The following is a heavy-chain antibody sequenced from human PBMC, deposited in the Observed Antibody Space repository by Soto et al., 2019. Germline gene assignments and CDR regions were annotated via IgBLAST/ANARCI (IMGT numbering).Heavy chain of an antibody. CDR2: IYYSGST. J-gene: IGHJ5*02. CDR3: ARGALQYYYGSGVVLDWFDP. CDR1: GGSISSYY. Sequence: SETLSLTCTVSGGSISSYYWSWIRQPPGKGLEWIGYIYYSGSTNYNPSLKSRVTISVDTSKNQFSLKLSSVTAADTAVYYCARGALQYYYGSGVVLDWFDPRGQGTLVTVSS. V-gene: IGHV4-59*01. D-gene: IGHD3-10*01.